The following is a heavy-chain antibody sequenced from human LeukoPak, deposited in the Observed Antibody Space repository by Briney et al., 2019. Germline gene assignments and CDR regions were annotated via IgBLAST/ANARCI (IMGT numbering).Heavy chain of an antibody. D-gene: IGHD3-22*01. Sequence: SETLSLTCTVSGGSISIYYWSWIRQPPGKGLEWIGYIYYSGSTNYNPSLKSRVTISVDTSKNQFSLKLSSVTAADTAVYYCARALVNSSGYNAFDIWGQGTMVTVSS. CDR2: IYYSGST. CDR1: GGSISIYY. J-gene: IGHJ3*02. CDR3: ARALVNSSGYNAFDI. V-gene: IGHV4-59*01.